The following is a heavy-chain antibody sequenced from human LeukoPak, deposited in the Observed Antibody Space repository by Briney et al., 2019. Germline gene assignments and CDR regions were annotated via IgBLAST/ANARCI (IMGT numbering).Heavy chain of an antibody. CDR2: IKQDGSEK. D-gene: IGHD5-12*01. CDR1: GFTLSNYW. V-gene: IGHV3-7*01. Sequence: PGGSLRLSCAASGFTLSNYWMSWVRQAPGRGLEWVANIKQDGSEKNYVDSVKGRFTISRDNAKNSLFLQMDGLTAEDTAVYYCARDRDGGYDSLYYYYYMGVWGKGTTVTVSS. J-gene: IGHJ6*03. CDR3: ARDRDGGYDSLYYYYYMGV.